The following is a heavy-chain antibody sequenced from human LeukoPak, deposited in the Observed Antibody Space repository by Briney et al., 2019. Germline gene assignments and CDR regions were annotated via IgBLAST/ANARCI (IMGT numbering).Heavy chain of an antibody. CDR1: GGSFSGYY. CDR3: ARGRVSSSTWHSTYYYYFYMDV. D-gene: IGHD4-11*01. V-gene: IGHV4-59*10. CDR2: IYTSGST. Sequence: SETLSLTCAVYGGSFSGYYWSWIRQPAGKGLEWIGRIYTSGSTNYNPSLNSRVTISRDTSKNHFSLQLSSVTAADTAVYFCARGRVSSSTWHSTYYYYFYMDVWGKGTTVTVSS. J-gene: IGHJ6*03.